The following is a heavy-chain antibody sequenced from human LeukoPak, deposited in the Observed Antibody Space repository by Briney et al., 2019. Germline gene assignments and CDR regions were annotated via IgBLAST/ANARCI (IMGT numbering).Heavy chain of an antibody. CDR2: INSDGSST. CDR3: AMVRGYYYHGLDV. CDR1: GFTFSSYW. J-gene: IGHJ6*02. Sequence: GGSLRLSCAASGFTFSSYWMHWVRQAPGKGLVWVSRINSDGSSTSYADSVKGRFTISRDNAMSTLYLQMNSLRAEDTAVYYCAMVRGYYYHGLDVWGQGTTVTVSS. V-gene: IGHV3-74*01. D-gene: IGHD3-10*01.